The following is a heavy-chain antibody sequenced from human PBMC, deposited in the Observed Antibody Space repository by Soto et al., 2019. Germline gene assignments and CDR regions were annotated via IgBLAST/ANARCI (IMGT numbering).Heavy chain of an antibody. CDR2: ISYDGSNK. CDR1: GFTFSSYA. V-gene: IGHV3-30-3*01. Sequence: GGSLRLSCAASGFTFSSYAMHWVRQAPGKGLEWVAVISYDGSNKYYADSVKGRFTISRDNSKNTLYLQMNSLRAEDTAVYYCARAGGYSGYDGFPYYYYGMDVWGQGTTVTVSS. CDR3: ARAGGYSGYDGFPYYYYGMDV. J-gene: IGHJ6*02. D-gene: IGHD5-12*01.